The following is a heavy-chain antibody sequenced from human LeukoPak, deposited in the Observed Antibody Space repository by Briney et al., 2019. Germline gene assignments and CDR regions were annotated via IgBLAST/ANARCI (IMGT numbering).Heavy chain of an antibody. CDR3: AKDRRYFDY. CDR2: IRAGGST. V-gene: IGHV3-53*05. J-gene: IGHJ4*02. CDR1: GFIVSGNY. Sequence: GGSLRLSCAASGFIVSGNYMSWVRQAPGKGLEWVSVIRAGGSTSYADSVKGRFTISRDNSKSTLYLQMNSLRAEDTAVYYCAKDRRYFDYWGQGTLVTVSS.